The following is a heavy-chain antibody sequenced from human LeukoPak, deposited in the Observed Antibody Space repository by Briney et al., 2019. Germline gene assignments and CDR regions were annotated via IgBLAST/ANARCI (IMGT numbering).Heavy chain of an antibody. CDR3: ARDKTGTPLNRFDP. CDR2: INHSGST. V-gene: IGHV4-34*01. CDR1: GGPFSGYY. D-gene: IGHD1-7*01. Sequence: SETLSLTCAVYGGPFSGYYWSWIRQPPGKGLEWIGEINHSGSTYYNPSLKSRVTISVDTSKNQFSLKLSSVTAADTAVYYCARDKTGTPLNRFDPWGQGTLVTVSS. J-gene: IGHJ5*02.